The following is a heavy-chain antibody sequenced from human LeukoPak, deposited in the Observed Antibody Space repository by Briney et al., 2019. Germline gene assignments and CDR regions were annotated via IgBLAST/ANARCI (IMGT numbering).Heavy chain of an antibody. J-gene: IGHJ4*02. CDR3: AKGAASSWYYFDY. V-gene: IGHV3-11*01. D-gene: IGHD6-13*01. CDR1: GFTFSDYY. CDR2: ISRSGSTI. Sequence: PGGSLRLSCAASGFTFSDYYMSWLRQAPGKGLEWVSYISRSGSTIYYADSLKGRFTISRDNSKNMVYLQMNSLRVEDTAVYYCAKGAASSWYYFDYWGQGTLVTVSS.